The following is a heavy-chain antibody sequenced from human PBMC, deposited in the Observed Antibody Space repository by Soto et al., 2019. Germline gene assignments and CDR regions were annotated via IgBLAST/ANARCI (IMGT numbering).Heavy chain of an antibody. CDR1: GFAFRSYA. CDR3: AKERYCSATSCYGGFDF. Sequence: GGSLRLSCAASGFAFRSYAMSWVRLAPGRGLEWVSTISAGGANTQVAETLRGRFTVVRDNSKDTLHLQMNTLRADDTAIYWCAKERYCSATSCYGGFDFWGQGTVVTVSS. CDR2: ISAGGANT. V-gene: IGHV3-23*01. D-gene: IGHD2-2*01. J-gene: IGHJ3*01.